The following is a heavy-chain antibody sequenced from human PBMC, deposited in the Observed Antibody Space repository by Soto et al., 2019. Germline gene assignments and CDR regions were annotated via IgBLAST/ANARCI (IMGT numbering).Heavy chain of an antibody. D-gene: IGHD2-21*02. V-gene: IGHV1-18*01. CDR3: ARVASVVVTAMPDY. CDR1: GYTFTSYG. J-gene: IGHJ4*02. CDR2: ISAYNGNT. Sequence: GASVKVSCKASGYTFTSYGISWVRQAPGQGLEWMGWISAYNGNTNYAQKLQGRVTMTTDTSTSTAYMELRSLRSDDTAVYYCARVASVVVTAMPDYWGQGTLVTVSS.